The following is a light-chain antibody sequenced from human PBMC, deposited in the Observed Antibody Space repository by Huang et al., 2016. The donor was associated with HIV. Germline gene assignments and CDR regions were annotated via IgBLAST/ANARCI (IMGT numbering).Light chain of an antibody. CDR2: DAA. Sequence: EIVLTQSPATLSLSPGARATLSFRASQSVSRYLAWYQQKPGQAPRLLIFDAANRATGIPARFSGTGSGTDFTLTISSLEAEDSAVYYCQQRSNWPPLTFGGGTKVEIK. CDR3: QQRSNWPPLT. CDR1: QSVSRY. V-gene: IGKV3-11*01. J-gene: IGKJ4*01.